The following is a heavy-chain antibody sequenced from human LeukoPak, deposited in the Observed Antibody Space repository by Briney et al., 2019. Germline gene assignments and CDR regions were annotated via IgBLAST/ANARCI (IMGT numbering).Heavy chain of an antibody. Sequence: PSETLSLTCTVSGGSISSNYWSWVRQPPGKGLEWIGYIYYSGITNNNPSLKSRVTISVDTSKNQFSLKLSSVTAADTAVYYCARYIVVVPAAVNWFDPWGQGTLVTVSS. CDR3: ARYIVVVPAAVNWFDP. V-gene: IGHV4-59*01. J-gene: IGHJ5*02. D-gene: IGHD2-2*01. CDR2: IYYSGIT. CDR1: GGSISSNY.